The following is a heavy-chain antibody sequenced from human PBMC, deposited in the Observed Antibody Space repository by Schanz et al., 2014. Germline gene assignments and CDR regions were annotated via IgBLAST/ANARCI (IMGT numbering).Heavy chain of an antibody. CDR1: GFAFSVYG. CDR3: AKDLLYGAPMPLNHLDY. CDR2: ISNDGSIK. Sequence: QVQMVESGGGVVQPGRSLRLSCAASGFAFSVYGMHWVRQAPGKGLEWVALISNDGSIKYYADSVEGRFTISRDNSKNTLYLQMNSRRAEDTAVYYCAKDLLYGAPMPLNHLDYWGQGALVTVSA. V-gene: IGHV3-30*19. J-gene: IGHJ4*02. D-gene: IGHD2-2*01.